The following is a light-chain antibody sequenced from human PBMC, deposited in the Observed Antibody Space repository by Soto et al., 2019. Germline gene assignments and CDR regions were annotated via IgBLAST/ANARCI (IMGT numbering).Light chain of an antibody. V-gene: IGKV2-28*01. CDR3: MQALQTPRLT. J-gene: IGKJ4*01. CDR2: LGS. Sequence: DIVMTQSPLSLPVTPGEPASISCRSSQSLLHSNGFNYLDWYVQKPGQSPQLLIYLGSNRASGVPDRFSGSGSGTDFTLKISRVEAEDVGVYYCMQALQTPRLTFGGGTKVEIK. CDR1: QSLLHSNGFNY.